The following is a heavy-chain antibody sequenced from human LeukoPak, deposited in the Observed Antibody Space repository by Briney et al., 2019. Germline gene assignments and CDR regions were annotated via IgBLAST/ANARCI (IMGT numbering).Heavy chain of an antibody. Sequence: SETLSLTCAVSGVTISSSSYYWGCIRQSPGQGLEWIVSIFTSWSTYYNPSLQNRVIMSVHTSRNDFSLKLSSVTAGDTAVYYCAKIRSTFTPRPNYYYYYNVDVWGQGTTVAGSS. D-gene: IGHD2-2*01. CDR2: IFTSWST. CDR3: AKIRSTFTPRPNYYYYYNVDV. J-gene: IGHJ6*02. CDR1: GVTISSSSYY. V-gene: IGHV4-39*02.